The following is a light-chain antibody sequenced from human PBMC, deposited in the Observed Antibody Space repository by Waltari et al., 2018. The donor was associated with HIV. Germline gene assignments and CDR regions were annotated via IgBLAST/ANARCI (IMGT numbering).Light chain of an antibody. CDR2: KAS. J-gene: IGKJ1*01. CDR3: QEYSGYFRT. CDR1: QSISNW. Sequence: DIQMTQSPSTLSASVGDRVTITCRASQSISNWLAWYQQKPGKAPKLLIYKASRLESGVPSRFSGSGAGTEYTLTISSLQPDDFATYYCQEYSGYFRTFGQGTKVEIK. V-gene: IGKV1-5*03.